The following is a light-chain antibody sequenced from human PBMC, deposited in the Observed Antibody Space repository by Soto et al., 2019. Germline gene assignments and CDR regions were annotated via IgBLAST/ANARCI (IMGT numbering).Light chain of an antibody. CDR2: GAS. J-gene: IGKJ2*01. V-gene: IGKV3-15*01. CDR3: QQYNNWYT. Sequence: EIVMTQSPATLSVSPGERATLSCRASQSVSSNLAWYQQKPGQAPRLLIYGASPRATGIPARFSGSGSGTEFTLTISSLQAEDFAVYYFQQYNNWYTFGQGTKLEIK. CDR1: QSVSSN.